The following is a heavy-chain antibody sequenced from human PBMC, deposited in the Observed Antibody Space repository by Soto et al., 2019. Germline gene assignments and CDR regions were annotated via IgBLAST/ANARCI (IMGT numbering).Heavy chain of an antibody. CDR1: GYSFTSYW. D-gene: IGHD2-2*01. Sequence: GESLKISCKGSGYSFTSYWIGWVRQMPGKGLEWMGIIYPGDSDTRYSPSFQGQVTVSADTSINTASLQWSSLKASDTAMYYCARSSSSTSFDYWGQGTLVTVSS. V-gene: IGHV5-51*01. CDR3: ARSSSSTSFDY. CDR2: IYPGDSDT. J-gene: IGHJ4*02.